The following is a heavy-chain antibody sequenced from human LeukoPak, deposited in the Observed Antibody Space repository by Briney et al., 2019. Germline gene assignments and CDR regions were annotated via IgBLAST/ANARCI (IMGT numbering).Heavy chain of an antibody. Sequence: GGSLRLSCAASGFTFSNACMSWVRQAPGKGLEGVGRIRSQSNGGTTDYAAPVKGRFTISRDDSKNTLYLQMNSLKTEDTAVYYCTTWTGGVVVTNWGQGTLVTVSS. CDR1: GFTFSNAC. D-gene: IGHD2-2*01. CDR3: TTWTGGVVVTN. V-gene: IGHV3-15*01. CDR2: IRSQSNGGTT. J-gene: IGHJ4*02.